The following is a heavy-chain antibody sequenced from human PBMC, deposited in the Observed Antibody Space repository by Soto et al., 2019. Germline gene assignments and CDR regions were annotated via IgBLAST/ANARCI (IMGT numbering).Heavy chain of an antibody. V-gene: IGHV4-4*07. CDR3: ARGNCSSPNCYSFSGYYGMDV. D-gene: IGHD2-2*01. Sequence: SETLSLTCTVSGGSISSYYWSWIRQPAGKGLEWIGRIYTSGSTNYNPSLKSRVTMSLDTSKIQFSLKLTSVTAADTALYYCARGNCSSPNCYSFSGYYGMDVWGQGTTVTVSS. CDR1: GGSISSYY. CDR2: IYTSGST. J-gene: IGHJ6*02.